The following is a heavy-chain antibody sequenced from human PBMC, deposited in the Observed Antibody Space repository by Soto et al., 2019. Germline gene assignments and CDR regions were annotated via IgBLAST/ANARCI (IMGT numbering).Heavy chain of an antibody. CDR3: ARHSLALRKNNWFDP. CDR2: INHSGST. D-gene: IGHD3-3*02. V-gene: IGHV4-39*01. J-gene: IGHJ5*02. CDR1: AGSISSGGYY. Sequence: PSETLSLTCTVSAGSISSGGYYWSWIRQPPGKGLEWIGEINHSGSTNYNPSLKSRVTISVDTSKNQFSLKLSSVTAADTALYFCARHSLALRKNNWFDPWGQGIMVTVSS.